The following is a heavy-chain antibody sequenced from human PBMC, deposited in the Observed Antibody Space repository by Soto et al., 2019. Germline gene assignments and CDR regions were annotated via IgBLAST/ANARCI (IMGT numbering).Heavy chain of an antibody. J-gene: IGHJ4*01. CDR2: ISGSDGST. Sequence: GGSLRLSCVASGFSFSSYAMTWVRQAPGKGLEWVSVISGSDGSTYYAHSVKGRFTISRDNSKNTLYLQMNSLRAEDTAVYYCAKDRERDVWYEDYWGHVTLFTASS. CDR3: AKDRERDVWYEDY. V-gene: IGHV3-23*01. D-gene: IGHD6-13*01. CDR1: GFSFSSYA.